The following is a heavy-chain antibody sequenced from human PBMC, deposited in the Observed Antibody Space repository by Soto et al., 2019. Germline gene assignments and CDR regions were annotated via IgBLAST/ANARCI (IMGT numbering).Heavy chain of an antibody. J-gene: IGHJ4*02. CDR2: IYTGGST. CDR1: GFTVSCNY. Sequence: HPGGSLRLSCAASGFTVSCNYMNWVRRAPGKGLEWVSGIYTGGSTYHADSVKGRFTISRDNSKNTLYLQMNSLRAEDTALYYCAREEGTEGPFDYWGQGTLVTVSS. V-gene: IGHV3-66*01. CDR3: AREEGTEGPFDY.